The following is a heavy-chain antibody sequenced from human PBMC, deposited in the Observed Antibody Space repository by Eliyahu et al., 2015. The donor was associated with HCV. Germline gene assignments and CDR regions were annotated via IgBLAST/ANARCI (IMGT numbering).Heavy chain of an antibody. D-gene: IGHD4-17*01. CDR3: ARDRLTTVTDNWFDP. J-gene: IGHJ5*02. CDR2: INSDGSST. CDR1: GFTFSSYW. Sequence: EVQLVESGGGLVQPGGSLRLSCAASGFTFSSYWMHWARQAPGKGXVWVSRINSDGSSTSYADSVKGRFTISRDNAKNTLYLQMNSLRAEDTAVYYCARDRLTTVTDNWFDPWGQGTLVTVSS. V-gene: IGHV3-74*01.